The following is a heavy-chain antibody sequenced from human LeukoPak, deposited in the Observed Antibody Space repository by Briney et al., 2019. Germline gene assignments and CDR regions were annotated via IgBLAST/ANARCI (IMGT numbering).Heavy chain of an antibody. CDR3: ARGLGYSYGNGDY. J-gene: IGHJ4*02. CDR1: GFTLSSYW. CDR2: IKQDGSEK. V-gene: IGHV3-7*01. Sequence: GGSLRLSCVASGFTLSSYWMGWVRQAPGKGLEWVANIKQDGSEKYYVDSVKGRCTISRDNAKNSLFLQMNSLRAEDTAVYYCARGLGYSYGNGDYWGQGTLVTVSS. D-gene: IGHD5-18*01.